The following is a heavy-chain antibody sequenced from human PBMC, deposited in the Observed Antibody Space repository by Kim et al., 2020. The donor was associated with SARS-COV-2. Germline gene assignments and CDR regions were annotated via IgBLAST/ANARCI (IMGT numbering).Heavy chain of an antibody. Sequence: GGSLRLSCAASGFTFSSYSMNWVRQAPGKGLEWVSSISSSSSYIYYADSVKGRFTISRDNAKNSLYLQMNSLRAEDTAVYYCARDPLGRETQWLVYYYYYGMDVWGQGTTVTVSS. CDR3: ARDPLGRETQWLVYYYYYGMDV. D-gene: IGHD6-19*01. CDR2: ISSSSSYI. CDR1: GFTFSSYS. V-gene: IGHV3-21*01. J-gene: IGHJ6*02.